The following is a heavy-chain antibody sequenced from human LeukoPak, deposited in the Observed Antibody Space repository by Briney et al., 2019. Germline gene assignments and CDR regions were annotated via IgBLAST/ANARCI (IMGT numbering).Heavy chain of an antibody. Sequence: GGSLRLSCAASGFTFSSYVMSWVRQAPGKGLEWVSAISGSGGSTYYADSVKGRFTISRDNSKNTLYLQMSSLRAEDTAVYYCAKPSNPKYSNPLDYWGQGTLVTVSS. CDR1: GFTFSSYV. CDR2: ISGSGGST. D-gene: IGHD6-13*01. CDR3: AKPSNPKYSNPLDY. V-gene: IGHV3-23*01. J-gene: IGHJ4*02.